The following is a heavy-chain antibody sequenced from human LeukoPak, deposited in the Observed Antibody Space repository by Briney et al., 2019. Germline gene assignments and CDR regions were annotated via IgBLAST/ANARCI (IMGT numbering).Heavy chain of an antibody. Sequence: GGSLRLSCAGSGFSFSSHWLHWVRQVPGKGLEWVARINGDGIAINYADSVKGRFTISRDNAKNTVYLQMNSLRAEDTALYYCAKDVLTATTFDSGMNVWGQGTTVTASS. D-gene: IGHD1-20*01. V-gene: IGHV3-74*01. CDR3: AKDVLTATTFDSGMNV. CDR2: INGDGIAI. J-gene: IGHJ6*02. CDR1: GFSFSSHW.